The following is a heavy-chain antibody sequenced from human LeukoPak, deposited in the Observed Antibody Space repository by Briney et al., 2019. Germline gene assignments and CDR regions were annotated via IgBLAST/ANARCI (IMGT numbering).Heavy chain of an antibody. Sequence: PGESLRLSCAAYGFTFSSYGMHWVRQAPGKGLEWVAVISYDGSNKYYADSVKGRFTISRDNSKNTLYLQMNSLRAEDTAVYYCAKDGGSLRPFDYWGQGTLVTVSS. CDR3: AKDGGSLRPFDY. D-gene: IGHD1-26*01. CDR1: GFTFSSYG. CDR2: ISYDGSNK. V-gene: IGHV3-30*18. J-gene: IGHJ4*02.